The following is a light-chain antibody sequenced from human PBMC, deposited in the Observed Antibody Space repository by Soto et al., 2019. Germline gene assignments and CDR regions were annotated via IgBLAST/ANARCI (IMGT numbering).Light chain of an antibody. Sequence: EIVLTQSPGTLSLSPGEIATLSCRASQSLASAYLAWYQHKPGQAPRPLIYGASTRATGIPDRFSGRGSGTDFTLTISRLEPEDFAVYYCQRYGITLWTFGQGTKLEIK. CDR3: QRYGITLWT. J-gene: IGKJ1*01. V-gene: IGKV3-20*01. CDR2: GAS. CDR1: QSLASAY.